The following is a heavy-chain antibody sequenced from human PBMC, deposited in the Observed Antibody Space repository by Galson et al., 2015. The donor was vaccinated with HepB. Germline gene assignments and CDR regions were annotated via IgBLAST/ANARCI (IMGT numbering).Heavy chain of an antibody. CDR2: IIPIFGTA. V-gene: IGHV1-69*01. Sequence: SCKASGGTFSSYAISWVRQAPGQGLEWMGGIIPIFGTANYAQKFQGRVTITADESTSTAYMELSSLRSEDTAVYYCARENGSSEDFDYWGQGTLVTVSS. J-gene: IGHJ4*02. CDR3: ARENGSSEDFDY. CDR1: GGTFSSYA. D-gene: IGHD2-2*01.